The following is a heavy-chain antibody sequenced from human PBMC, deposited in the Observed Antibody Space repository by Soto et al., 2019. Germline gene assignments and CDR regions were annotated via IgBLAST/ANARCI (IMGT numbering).Heavy chain of an antibody. CDR3: ARVLRGIYYGSGSYEATYFDY. CDR1: GGYFSGHY. Sequence: SETLSLTCAVEGGYFSGHYWSWIRQPPGKGLEWIGEINDNGSTNYNPSLKSRVTISVDTSKNQFSLNLSSVTAADTAVYYCARVLRGIYYGSGSYEATYFDYWGQGTLVTVSS. D-gene: IGHD3-10*01. J-gene: IGHJ4*02. V-gene: IGHV4-34*01. CDR2: INDNGST.